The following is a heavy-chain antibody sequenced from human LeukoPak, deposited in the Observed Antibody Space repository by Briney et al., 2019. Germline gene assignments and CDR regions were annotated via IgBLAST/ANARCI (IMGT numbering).Heavy chain of an antibody. Sequence: PSETLSLTCTVSGGSISSNYWSWIRQPPGKGLEWIGYIHYSGSTNYNPSLKSRVTISMDTSKNQFSLKLRSVTAADTAVYYCASSSSPHGPLNWFDPWGQGTLVTVSS. V-gene: IGHV4-59*08. CDR3: ASSSSPHGPLNWFDP. CDR1: GGSISSNY. J-gene: IGHJ5*02. D-gene: IGHD6-13*01. CDR2: IHYSGST.